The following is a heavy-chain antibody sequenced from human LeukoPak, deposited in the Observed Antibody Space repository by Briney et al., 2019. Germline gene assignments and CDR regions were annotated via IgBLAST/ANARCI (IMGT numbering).Heavy chain of an antibody. Sequence: GGSLRLSCAASRFSFSNYWMHWVRQAPGKGLVWVSRVKSDGSNPSYADSVKGRFTISRDNAENMLYLQMNTLGAEDTAVYYCARDIVSGSGSLDYWGQGTLITVSS. CDR2: VKSDGSNP. CDR3: ARDIVSGSGSLDY. CDR1: RFSFSNYW. V-gene: IGHV3-74*01. J-gene: IGHJ4*02. D-gene: IGHD3-10*01.